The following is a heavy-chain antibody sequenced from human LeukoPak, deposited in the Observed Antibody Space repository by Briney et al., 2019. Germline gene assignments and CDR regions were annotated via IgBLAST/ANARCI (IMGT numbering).Heavy chain of an antibody. CDR2: IKQDGSEK. CDR1: GFTFSSYW. D-gene: IGHD6-13*01. Sequence: GGSLRLSCAASGFTFSSYWRSWVRQAPGKGLEWVANIKQDGSEKYYVDSVKGRFTISRDNAKNSLYLQMNSLRAEDTAVYYCAREGEIAAAGPYYFDYWGQGTLVTVSS. V-gene: IGHV3-7*01. J-gene: IGHJ4*02. CDR3: AREGEIAAAGPYYFDY.